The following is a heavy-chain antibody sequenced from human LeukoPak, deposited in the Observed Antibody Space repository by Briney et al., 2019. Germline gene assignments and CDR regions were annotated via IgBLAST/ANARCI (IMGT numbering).Heavy chain of an antibody. CDR1: GFTFNNYW. J-gene: IGHJ4*02. Sequence: GGSLRLSCAASGFTFNNYWMSWVRQAPGKGLEWMANIKQDGSEKYYVDSVRGRLTISRDNARDSLFVQMNNLRAEDTAIYYCARGYSDYGGQDFDYWGQGTLVTVSS. CDR2: IKQDGSEK. V-gene: IGHV3-7*04. CDR3: ARGYSDYGGQDFDY. D-gene: IGHD4-11*01.